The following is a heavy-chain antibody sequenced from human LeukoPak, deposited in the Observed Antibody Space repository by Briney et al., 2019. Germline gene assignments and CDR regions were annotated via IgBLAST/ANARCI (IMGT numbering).Heavy chain of an antibody. Sequence: GGSLRLSCAASGFTFSSYSMNWVRRAPGKGLEWVXXISSSSSYIYYADSVKGRFTISRDNAKNSLYLQMNSLRAEDTAVYYCARGVGDTGNNWFDPWGQGTLVTVSS. J-gene: IGHJ5*02. D-gene: IGHD2-21*02. CDR2: ISSSSSYI. CDR1: GFTFSSYS. CDR3: ARGVGDTGNNWFDP. V-gene: IGHV3-21*01.